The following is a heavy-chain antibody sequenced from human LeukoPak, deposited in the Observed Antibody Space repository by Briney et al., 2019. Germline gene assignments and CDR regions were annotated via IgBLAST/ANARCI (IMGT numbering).Heavy chain of an antibody. Sequence: PGGSLRLSCAASGFTFSSYWMHWVRQAPGKGLVWVSRINSDGSSTSYADSVKGRFTISRDNAKNTLYLQMNSLRAEDTAVCYCARELPGRDGYDFGGQGTLVTVSS. V-gene: IGHV3-74*01. J-gene: IGHJ4*02. CDR3: ARELPGRDGYDF. CDR1: GFTFSSYW. D-gene: IGHD5-24*01. CDR2: INSDGSST.